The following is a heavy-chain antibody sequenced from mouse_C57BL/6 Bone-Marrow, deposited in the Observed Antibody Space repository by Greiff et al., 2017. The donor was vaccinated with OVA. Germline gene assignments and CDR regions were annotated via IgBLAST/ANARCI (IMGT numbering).Heavy chain of an antibody. V-gene: IGHV1-81*01. D-gene: IGHD2-4*01. CDR2: IYPRSGNT. J-gene: IGHJ3*01. CDR1: GYTFTSSG. CDR3: ARSRDYDAAY. Sequence: QVHVKQSGAELARPGASVKMSCKASGYTFTSSGISWVKQRTGQGLEWIGGIYPRSGNTYYNEKFQGKATLTADKSSSTAYMDLRILTSEDSAVYFCARSRDYDAAYWGQGTLVTVSA.